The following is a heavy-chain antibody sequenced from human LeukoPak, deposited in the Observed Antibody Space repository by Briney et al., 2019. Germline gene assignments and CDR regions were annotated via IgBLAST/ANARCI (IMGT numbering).Heavy chain of an antibody. CDR3: ARGLYYYDSSGLPGY. Sequence: GGSLRLSCAASGFTFSSYWMHWVRQAPGKGLVWVSRINSDGSSTSYADSVKGRFTISRDNAKNTPYLQMNSLRAEDTAVYYCARGLYYYDSSGLPGYWGQGTLVTVSS. CDR2: INSDGSST. J-gene: IGHJ4*02. CDR1: GFTFSSYW. V-gene: IGHV3-74*01. D-gene: IGHD3-22*01.